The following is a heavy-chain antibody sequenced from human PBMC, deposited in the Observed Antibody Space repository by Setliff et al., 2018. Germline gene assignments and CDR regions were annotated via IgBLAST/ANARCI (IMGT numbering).Heavy chain of an antibody. Sequence: PGGSLRLSCAASGFTFNNFAMHWVRQAPGKGLEWVAVIWYDGSNKYYADSVKGRFTMSRDNAKNSLYLQMNSLRAEDTAVYYCARDGGEYWGQGTLVTVSS. V-gene: IGHV3-33*01. D-gene: IGHD3-16*01. J-gene: IGHJ4*02. CDR3: ARDGGEY. CDR2: IWYDGSNK. CDR1: GFTFNNFA.